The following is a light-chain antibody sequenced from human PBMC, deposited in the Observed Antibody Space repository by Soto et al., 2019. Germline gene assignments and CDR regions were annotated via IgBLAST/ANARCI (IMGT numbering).Light chain of an antibody. CDR1: SRDIGTHDY. J-gene: IGLJ2*01. Sequence: QSALTQPASVSGSLGQSITISCTGASRDIGTHDYVSWYQHSPGRAPKLMIYEVSNRPAGVSSRFSGSKSGNTASLTISGLQADDEADYYCGSNTAFGGGTQLTVL. V-gene: IGLV2-14*01. CDR3: GSNTA. CDR2: EVS.